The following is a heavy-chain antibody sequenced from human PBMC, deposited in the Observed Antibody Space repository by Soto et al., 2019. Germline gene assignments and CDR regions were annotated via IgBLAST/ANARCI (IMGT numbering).Heavy chain of an antibody. D-gene: IGHD2-15*01. CDR3: AREPRYCRGGSCSITGDAYDI. V-gene: IGHV3-66*01. CDR1: GFIVSDTY. Sequence: EVQLVESGGGLVQPGGSLRLSCTASGFIVSDTYVNWVRQAPGKGLEWVSVISNRGDTHYADSVRGRFSLSRDISDNTLHLQMNVLRGEDTAVYYCAREPRYCRGGSCSITGDAYDIWGQGTMVTVSS. J-gene: IGHJ3*02. CDR2: ISNRGDT.